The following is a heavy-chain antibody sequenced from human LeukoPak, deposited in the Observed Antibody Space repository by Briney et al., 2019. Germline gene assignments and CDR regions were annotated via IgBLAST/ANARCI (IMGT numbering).Heavy chain of an antibody. CDR3: AGARVITFGGVIVFDAFDI. Sequence: ASVKVSCKASGYTFTSYAMHWVRQAPGQRLEWMGWINAGNGNTKYSQKFQGRVTITRDTSASTAYMELSSLRSEDTAVYYCAGARVITFGGVIVFDAFDIWGQGTMVTVSS. J-gene: IGHJ3*02. CDR2: INAGNGNT. CDR1: GYTFTSYA. D-gene: IGHD3-16*02. V-gene: IGHV1-3*01.